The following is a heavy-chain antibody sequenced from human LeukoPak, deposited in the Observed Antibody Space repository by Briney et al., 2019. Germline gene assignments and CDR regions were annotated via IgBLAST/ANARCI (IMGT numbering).Heavy chain of an antibody. Sequence: SETLSLTCTVSGNSMSSGDNYWSWIRQPAGKGLEWIGRIYTSGSTYYNPSLKSRVTISVDTSKNQFSLKLSSVTAADTAVYYCARRGIGAAAGTDYWGQGTLVTVSS. V-gene: IGHV4-61*02. J-gene: IGHJ4*02. D-gene: IGHD6-13*01. CDR3: ARRGIGAAAGTDY. CDR1: GNSMSSGDNY. CDR2: IYTSGST.